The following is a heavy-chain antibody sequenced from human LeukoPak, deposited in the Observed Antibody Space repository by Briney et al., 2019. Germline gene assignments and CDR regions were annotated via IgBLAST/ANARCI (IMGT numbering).Heavy chain of an antibody. Sequence: SETLSLTCTVSGGSISSSSYYWVWIRQPPGKGLEWIGSIYYTGSTYYRTSLKSRVTISVDTSRNQFSLKLSSVTAADTALYYCARRYDSGLDYWGQGTLVTVSS. CDR3: ARRYDSGLDY. CDR2: IYYTGST. J-gene: IGHJ4*02. D-gene: IGHD2-2*01. V-gene: IGHV4-39*01. CDR1: GGSISSSSYY.